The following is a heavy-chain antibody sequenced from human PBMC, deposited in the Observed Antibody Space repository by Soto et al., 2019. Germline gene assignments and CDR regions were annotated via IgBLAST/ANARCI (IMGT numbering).Heavy chain of an antibody. CDR2: IWYDGSDK. Sequence: QVQLVESGGGVVQPGRSLRLSCAASGFSFSIYAMHWVRQAPGKGLEWVAVIWYDGSDKYYADSVKGRFTISRDNSKNTLSLQMNRLRADDTAVYYCAKPWNDAYNYYGMDVWGQGTTVTVSS. V-gene: IGHV3-33*06. D-gene: IGHD1-1*01. CDR1: GFSFSIYA. J-gene: IGHJ6*02. CDR3: AKPWNDAYNYYGMDV.